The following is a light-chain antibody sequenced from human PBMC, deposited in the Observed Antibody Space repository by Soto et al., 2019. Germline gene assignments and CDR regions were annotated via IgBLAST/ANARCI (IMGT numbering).Light chain of an antibody. V-gene: IGKV3-15*01. J-gene: IGKJ5*01. CDR2: GAS. CDR3: KQYNNWPY. CDR1: QSVSSN. Sequence: EIVMTQSPATLSVSPLEIASLSFRASQSVSSNLAWYQQKPGQAPRLLIYGASTRATGIPARFSGSGSGTEFTLTISSLQSEDFAVYFCKQYNNWPYFGQGTRLEIK.